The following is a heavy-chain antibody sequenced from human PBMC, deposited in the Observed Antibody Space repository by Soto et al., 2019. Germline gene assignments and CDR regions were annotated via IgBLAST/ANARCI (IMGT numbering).Heavy chain of an antibody. CDR1: GYTFTSYG. CDR2: ISAYNGNT. CDR3: ARYYYDSSGYYLVDY. Sequence: VASVKVSCKASGYTFTSYGISWVRQAPGQGLEWMGWISAYNGNTNYAQKPQGRVTMTTDTSTSTAYMELRSLRSDDTAVYYCARYYYDSSGYYLVDYWGQGTLVTVSS. J-gene: IGHJ4*02. D-gene: IGHD3-22*01. V-gene: IGHV1-18*01.